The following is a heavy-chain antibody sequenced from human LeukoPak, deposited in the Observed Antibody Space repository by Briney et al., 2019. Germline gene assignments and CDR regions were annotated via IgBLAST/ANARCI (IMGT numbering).Heavy chain of an antibody. J-gene: IGHJ6*03. CDR3: AKGSSSPVVYYYYMDV. CDR1: GFTFSSYA. CDR2: ISGSGGST. V-gene: IGHV3-23*01. Sequence: GGSLRLSCAASGFTFSSYAMSWVRQAPGKGLEWVSAISGSGGSTYYADSVKGRFTISRDNSKNTLYLQMNSLRAEDTAVYYCAKGSSSPVVYYYYMDVWGKGTTVTVSS. D-gene: IGHD6-13*01.